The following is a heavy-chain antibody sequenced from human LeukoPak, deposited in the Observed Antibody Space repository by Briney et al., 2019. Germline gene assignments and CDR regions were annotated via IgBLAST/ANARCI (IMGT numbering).Heavy chain of an antibody. Sequence: VGSLRLSCAASGFTFSNAWMSWVRQAPGKGLEWVGHIKSKTDGGTTDYAAPVKGRFTISRDDSEDTLYLQINSLKTEDTAMYYCTTDHYCTSTSCLDYWGQGTLVTVSS. J-gene: IGHJ4*02. D-gene: IGHD2-2*01. V-gene: IGHV3-15*01. CDR1: GFTFSNAW. CDR2: IKSKTDGGTT. CDR3: TTDHYCTSTSCLDY.